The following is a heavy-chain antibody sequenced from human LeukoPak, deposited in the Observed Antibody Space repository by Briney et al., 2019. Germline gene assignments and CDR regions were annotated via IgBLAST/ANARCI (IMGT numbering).Heavy chain of an antibody. CDR1: GYTFTSYY. V-gene: IGHV1-18*03. CDR3: ARDYRTGFDY. J-gene: IGHJ4*02. Sequence: ASVKVSCKASGYTFTSYYMHWVRQAPGQGLEWLGWISTYNGNTHYAQKLQGRVTMTTDTSTTTAYMELRSLRSDDMAVYYCARDYRTGFDYWGQGTLVTVSS. D-gene: IGHD7-27*01. CDR2: ISTYNGNT.